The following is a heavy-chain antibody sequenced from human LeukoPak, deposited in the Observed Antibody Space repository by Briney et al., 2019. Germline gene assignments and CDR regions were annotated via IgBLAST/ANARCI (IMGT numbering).Heavy chain of an antibody. Sequence: SETLSLTCTVSGGSISSYYWSWIRQPPGKGLEWIGYISYSGTTNYNPSLKSRVTISVAPSKNQFSLKLRSVTAPDTAVYYCARDRGNYFDYWGQGTLVTVSS. V-gene: IGHV4-59*01. CDR3: ARDRGNYFDY. D-gene: IGHD6-13*01. J-gene: IGHJ4*02. CDR2: ISYSGTT. CDR1: GGSISSYY.